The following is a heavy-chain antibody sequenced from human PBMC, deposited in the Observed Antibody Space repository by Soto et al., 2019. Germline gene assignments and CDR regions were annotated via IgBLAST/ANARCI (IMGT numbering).Heavy chain of an antibody. J-gene: IGHJ3*02. V-gene: IGHV3-30-3*01. Sequence: PGGSLRLSCAASGFTFSSYAMHWVRQAPGKGLEWVAVISYDGSNKYYADSVKGRFTISRDNSKNTLYLQMNSLRAEDTAVYYCARGATGDAFDIWGQGTMVTV. CDR1: GFTFSSYA. CDR2: ISYDGSNK. CDR3: ARGATGDAFDI. D-gene: IGHD1-26*01.